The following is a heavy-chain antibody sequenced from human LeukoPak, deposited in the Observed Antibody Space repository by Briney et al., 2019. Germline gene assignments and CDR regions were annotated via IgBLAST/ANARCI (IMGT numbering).Heavy chain of an antibody. J-gene: IGHJ4*02. CDR1: GGSISSYY. V-gene: IGHV4-59*01. D-gene: IGHD2-2*01. CDR3: AIVPATRSQIDY. CDR2: IYYSGST. Sequence: SETLSLTCTVSGGSISSYYWSWIRQPPGKGLEWIGYIYYSGSTNYNPSLKSRVTISVDTSKNQFSLKLSSVTAADTAVYYCAIVPATRSQIDYWGQGTLVTVSS.